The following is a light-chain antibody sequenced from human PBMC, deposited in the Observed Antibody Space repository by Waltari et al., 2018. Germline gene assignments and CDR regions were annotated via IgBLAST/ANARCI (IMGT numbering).Light chain of an antibody. Sequence: EIVLTQSPGALSLSPGERAPLSCRARQSGSSTYIAWYQQKPGQAPRLLIYAASMRATGIPDRFSGSGSGTDFTLTIRRLETEDFAVYYCQQYGNSNPLFGPGTKVDIK. CDR1: QSGSSTY. V-gene: IGKV3-20*01. CDR2: AAS. CDR3: QQYGNSNPL. J-gene: IGKJ3*01.